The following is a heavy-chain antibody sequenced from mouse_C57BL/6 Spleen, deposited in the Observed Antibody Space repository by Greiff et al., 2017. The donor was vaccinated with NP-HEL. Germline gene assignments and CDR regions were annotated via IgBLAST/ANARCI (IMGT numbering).Heavy chain of an antibody. CDR1: GYTFTDYY. D-gene: IGHD2-1*01. Sequence: EVQLQQSGPELVKPGASVKISCKASGYTFTDYYMNWVKQSHGKSLEWIGDINPNNGGTSYNQKFKGKATLTVDKSSSTAYMELRSLTSEDSAVYYCARGDYYGNYGFAWFAYWGQGTMVTVSA. V-gene: IGHV1-26*01. J-gene: IGHJ3*01. CDR3: ARGDYYGNYGFAWFAY. CDR2: INPNNGGT.